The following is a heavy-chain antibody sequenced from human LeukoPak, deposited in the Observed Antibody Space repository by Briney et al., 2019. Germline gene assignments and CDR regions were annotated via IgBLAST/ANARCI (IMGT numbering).Heavy chain of an antibody. D-gene: IGHD2-2*01. CDR2: IWYDGNHK. CDR3: AKTPKRYCTSASCQGYFDY. V-gene: IGHV3-33*06. J-gene: IGHJ4*02. CDR1: GFTFSSYG. Sequence: GRSLRLSSAASGFTFSSYGMHWVRQAPGKGLEWVAIIWYDGNHKYYVDSVKGRFTISRDNSKNTLYLQMDSLRAEDTAVYYCAKTPKRYCTSASCQGYFDYWGQGTLVTVSS.